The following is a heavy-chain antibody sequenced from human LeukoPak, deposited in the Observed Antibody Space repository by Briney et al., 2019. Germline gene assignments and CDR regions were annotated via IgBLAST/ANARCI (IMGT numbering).Heavy chain of an antibody. J-gene: IGHJ4*02. Sequence: ASVKVSCKASGYTFTGYYMHWVRQAPGQGLEWMGWINPNSGGINYAQKFQGRVTMTRDTSISTAYMELSRLRSDDTAVYYCARDPYCSSTSCKLWGQGTLVTVSS. CDR2: INPNSGGI. CDR1: GYTFTGYY. CDR3: ARDPYCSSTSCKL. V-gene: IGHV1-2*02. D-gene: IGHD2-2*01.